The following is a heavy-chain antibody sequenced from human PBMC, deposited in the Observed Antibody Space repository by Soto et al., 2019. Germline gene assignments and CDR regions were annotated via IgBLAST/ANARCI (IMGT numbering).Heavy chain of an antibody. J-gene: IGHJ6*02. D-gene: IGHD3-10*01. V-gene: IGHV4-30-4*01. Sequence: SETLSLTCTVSGGSISSGDYYWSWIRQPPGKGLEWIGYIYYSGSTYYNPSLKSRVTISVDTSKNQFSLKLSSVTAADTAVYYCARRITQTQYYYYGMDVWGQGTTVTVS. CDR1: GGSISSGDYY. CDR3: ARRITQTQYYYYGMDV. CDR2: IYYSGST.